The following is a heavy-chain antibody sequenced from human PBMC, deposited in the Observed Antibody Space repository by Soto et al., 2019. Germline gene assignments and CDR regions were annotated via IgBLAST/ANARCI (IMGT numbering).Heavy chain of an antibody. J-gene: IGHJ5*02. CDR2: IYYSGST. CDR1: GGSISSGGYY. D-gene: IGHD2-2*01. V-gene: IGHV4-31*03. Sequence: SETLSLTCTVSGGSISSGGYYWGWIRQHPGKGLEWIGYIYYSGSTYYNPSLKSRVTISVDTSKNQFSLKLSSVTAADTAVYYCARGLGYCISTSCYAVNWFDPWGQGTLVTVSS. CDR3: ARGLGYCISTSCYAVNWFDP.